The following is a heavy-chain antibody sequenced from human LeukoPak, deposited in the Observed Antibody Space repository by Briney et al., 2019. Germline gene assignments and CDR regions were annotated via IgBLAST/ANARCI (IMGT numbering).Heavy chain of an antibody. CDR2: ISSSRSTI. V-gene: IGHV3-48*04. Sequence: GGSLRLSWAGSGFTLSSYSMNWGGQAAGKGLGGVSYISSSRSTIYYADSVKGRFPISRDNPNRPLHLQMNTLGAQDTAVYYCAREPDCSRTSCYPFNDYWGQGTLVTVSS. CDR3: AREPDCSRTSCYPFNDY. J-gene: IGHJ4*02. D-gene: IGHD2-2*01. CDR1: GFTLSSYS.